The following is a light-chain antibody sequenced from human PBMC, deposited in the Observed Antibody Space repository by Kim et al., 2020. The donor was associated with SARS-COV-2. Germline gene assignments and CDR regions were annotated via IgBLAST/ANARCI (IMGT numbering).Light chain of an antibody. CDR3: QQSYSDPYS. V-gene: IGKV1-39*01. J-gene: IGKJ2*03. Sequence: DIQMTQSPSFLSASVGDRVTITCRASQSISRYLNWYQHEPGKVPKLLIYAASNLQSGAPSRFSGSASGTDFTLTISSLQREDFATYYCQQSYSDPYSFGQGTKLEI. CDR1: QSISRY. CDR2: AAS.